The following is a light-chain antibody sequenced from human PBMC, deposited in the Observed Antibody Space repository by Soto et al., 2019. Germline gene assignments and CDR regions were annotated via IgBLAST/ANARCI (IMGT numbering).Light chain of an antibody. J-gene: IGKJ1*01. CDR3: QQCGSSPS. V-gene: IGKV3-20*01. CDR2: DTS. Sequence: EIVLTQSPGTLSLSPGERATLSCRASQSVSSSYLAWYQQKPGQAPRLLIYDTSSRATGIPHRFSGSGSGTDFTLAISRLEPEDFAVYYCQQCGSSPSFGQGTKVELK. CDR1: QSVSSSY.